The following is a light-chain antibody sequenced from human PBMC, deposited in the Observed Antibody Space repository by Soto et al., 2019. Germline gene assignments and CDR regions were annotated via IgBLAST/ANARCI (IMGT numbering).Light chain of an antibody. CDR3: QQYGSSPIT. J-gene: IGKJ5*01. Sequence: EIVLTQSPGTLSLSPGERATLSCRASQSVSSNYLAWHQQKAGQAPRLLIYGASSRATGIPDRFSGSGSGTDFTLTISRLEAEDFAVYYCQQYGSSPITFGQGTRLEIK. V-gene: IGKV3-20*01. CDR2: GAS. CDR1: QSVSSNY.